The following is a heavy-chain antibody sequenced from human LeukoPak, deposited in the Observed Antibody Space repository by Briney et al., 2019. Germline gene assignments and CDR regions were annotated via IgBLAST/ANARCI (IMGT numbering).Heavy chain of an antibody. J-gene: IGHJ4*02. CDR2: ISYSGII. CDR1: GGSFSGYY. CDR3: ARGTQYYDFWSGYLARTYYFDY. V-gene: IGHV4-34*01. D-gene: IGHD3-3*01. Sequence: SETLSLICAVYGGSFSGYYWSWIRQPPGQGLEWIGEISYSGIINYNPSLKSRVTISVDKSKNQFSLKLSSVTAADTAVYYCARGTQYYDFWSGYLARTYYFDYWGQGTLVTVSS.